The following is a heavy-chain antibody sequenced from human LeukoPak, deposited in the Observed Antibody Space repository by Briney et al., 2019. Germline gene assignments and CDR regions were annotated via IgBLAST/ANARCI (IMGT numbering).Heavy chain of an antibody. CDR1: GYTFTVYY. V-gene: IGHV1-2*02. J-gene: IGHJ4*02. Sequence: GSVKVSCKASGYTFTVYYMHWVRQAPGQGLEWMGWINPNSGGTNYAQKFQGRVTMTRDTSISTAYMEVSRLRSDDTAVYYCARGAHYHDSAEGYDYWGQGTLVTVSS. D-gene: IGHD3-22*01. CDR3: ARGAHYHDSAEGYDY. CDR2: INPNSGGT.